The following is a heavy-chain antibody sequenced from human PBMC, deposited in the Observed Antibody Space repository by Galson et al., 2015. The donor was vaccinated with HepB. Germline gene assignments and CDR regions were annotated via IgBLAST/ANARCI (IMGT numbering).Heavy chain of an antibody. J-gene: IGHJ6*02. CDR1: GGTFRSYA. V-gene: IGHV1-69*13. Sequence: SVKVSCKASGGTFRSYAISWVRQAPGQGLEWMGGIIPMFGTANYAQKFQGRVTITADASTSTAHMELSSLRSEDTAVFFCARFRSSRVHYYGMDVWGQGTTVTVSS. D-gene: IGHD6-6*01. CDR2: IIPMFGTA. CDR3: ARFRSSRVHYYGMDV.